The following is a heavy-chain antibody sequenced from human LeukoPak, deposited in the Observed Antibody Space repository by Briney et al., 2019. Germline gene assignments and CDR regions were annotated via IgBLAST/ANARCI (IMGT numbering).Heavy chain of an antibody. CDR2: ISAYNGNT. D-gene: IGHD1-26*01. V-gene: IGHV1-18*01. CDR1: GYTFTSYG. Sequence: ASVKVSCKASGYTFTSYGISWVRQAPGQGLEWMGWISAYNGNTNYAQKLQGRVTMTTDTSTSTAYMELSSLRSEDTAVYFCANDRGGSYYLTVDNWGQGTRVTVSS. CDR3: ANDRGGSYYLTVDN. J-gene: IGHJ4*02.